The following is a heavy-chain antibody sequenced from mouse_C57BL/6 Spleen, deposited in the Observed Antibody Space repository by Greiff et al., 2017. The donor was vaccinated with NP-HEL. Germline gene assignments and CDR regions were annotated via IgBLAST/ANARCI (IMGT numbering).Heavy chain of an antibody. Sequence: VQLQQSGAELVKPGASVKMSCKASGYTFTSYWITWVKQRPGQGLEWIGDIYPGSGSTNYNEKFKSKATLTVDTSSSTAYMQLSSLTSEDSAVYYCARGTTVVATGDYWGQGTTLTVSS. CDR3: ARGTTVVATGDY. V-gene: IGHV1-55*01. D-gene: IGHD1-1*01. CDR1: GYTFTSYW. CDR2: IYPGSGST. J-gene: IGHJ2*01.